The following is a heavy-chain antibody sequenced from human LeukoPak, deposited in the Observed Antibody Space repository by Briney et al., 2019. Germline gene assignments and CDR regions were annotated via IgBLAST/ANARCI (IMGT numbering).Heavy chain of an antibody. V-gene: IGHV4-4*07. D-gene: IGHD2-2*01. J-gene: IGHJ5*02. CDR3: ARVVPAASRRFGWFDP. CDR2: IYTSGST. Sequence: SETLSLTCTVSGGSISSYYWSWIRQPAGKGLEWIGRIYTSGSTNYNPSLKSRVTMSVDASKNQFSLKLSSATAADTAVYYCARVVPAASRRFGWFDPWGQGTLVTVSS. CDR1: GGSISSYY.